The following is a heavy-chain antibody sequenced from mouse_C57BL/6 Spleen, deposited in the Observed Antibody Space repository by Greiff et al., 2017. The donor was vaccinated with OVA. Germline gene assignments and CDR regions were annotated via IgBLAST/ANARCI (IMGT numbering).Heavy chain of an antibody. CDR1: GYSFTGYY. V-gene: IGHV1-42*01. J-gene: IGHJ3*01. CDR2: INPSTGGT. D-gene: IGHD1-2*01. CDR3: ASVSLLREGFAY. Sequence: EVQLQQSGPELVKPGASVKISCKASGYSFTGYYMNWVKQSPEKSLEWIGEINPSTGGTTYNQKFKAKATLTVDKSSSTAYMQLKSLTSEDSAVYYCASVSLLREGFAYWGQGTLVTVSA.